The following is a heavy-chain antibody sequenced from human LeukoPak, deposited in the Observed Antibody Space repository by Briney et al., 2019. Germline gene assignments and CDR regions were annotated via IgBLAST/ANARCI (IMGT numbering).Heavy chain of an antibody. V-gene: IGHV3-72*01. CDR2: IRKKANSDTT. CDR1: AFTFSDHY. Sequence: AGGSLRLSCAASAFTFSDHYMDWVRQAPGKGLEWVGRIRKKANSDTTEYAASVKGRFTISRDDSKNSLYLQMNSLKTEDTAVYYCATYWRHFDWLLSDIWALGTMVTVSS. CDR3: ATYWRHFDWLLSDI. D-gene: IGHD3-9*01. J-gene: IGHJ3*02.